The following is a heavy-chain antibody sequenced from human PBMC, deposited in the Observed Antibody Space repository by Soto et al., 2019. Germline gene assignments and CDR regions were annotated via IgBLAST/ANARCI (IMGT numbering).Heavy chain of an antibody. CDR2: IYSSGTT. CDR3: ATTFGYNSGWYGFDY. CDR1: GGSISSGDYY. Sequence: PSETLSLTCTVSGGSISSGDYYWSWIRQPPGKGLEWIGYIYSSGTTYYNPSLKSRVTISVDTSKNQFSLKLTSVTAADTAVYYCATTFGYNSGWYGFDYWGQGTPVTVYS. D-gene: IGHD6-19*01. J-gene: IGHJ4*02. V-gene: IGHV4-30-4*01.